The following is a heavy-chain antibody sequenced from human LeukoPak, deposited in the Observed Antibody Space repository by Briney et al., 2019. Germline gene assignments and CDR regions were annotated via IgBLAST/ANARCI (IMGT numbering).Heavy chain of an antibody. V-gene: IGHV3-74*01. CDR3: AKDAARVRPWIQKTATYMDV. D-gene: IGHD5-18*01. CDR1: GFTFSSYW. CDR2: INSDGSST. Sequence: SGGSLRLSCAASGFTFSSYWMHWVRQAPGKGLVWVSRINSDGSSTSYADSVKGRFTISRDNAKNTLYLQMNSLRAEDTAVYYCAKDAARVRPWIQKTATYMDVWGKGVTVTISS. J-gene: IGHJ6*03.